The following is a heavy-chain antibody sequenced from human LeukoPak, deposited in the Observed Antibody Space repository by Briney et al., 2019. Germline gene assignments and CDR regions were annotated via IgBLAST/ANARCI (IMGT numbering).Heavy chain of an antibody. CDR1: GFSFSTYA. J-gene: IGHJ6*02. Sequence: GGSLRVSCAAPGFSFSTYAMTWVRQAPGKGLEWVASIDAGGGDTYHSDSVKGRFTISRDNSMNTLYLQMNSLRADDTAVYYCGKPAKYWLVRGNGVDVWGQGTTVTVSS. V-gene: IGHV3-23*01. CDR2: IDAGGGDT. CDR3: GKPAKYWLVRGNGVDV. D-gene: IGHD6-19*01.